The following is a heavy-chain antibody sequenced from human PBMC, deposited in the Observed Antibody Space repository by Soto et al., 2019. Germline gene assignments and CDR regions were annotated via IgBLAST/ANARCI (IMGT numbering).Heavy chain of an antibody. D-gene: IGHD3-10*01. Sequence: QVPLQESGTGLVKPAQTLSLTCTVSACSISSGVYYCSWIRKHPGKGLEWIGYIDYSGSTYYNPSLMSRVTIPVDTSQHQFSLQLSSVTAADTAVYYCARGVTMVRGVIHTPYFDYWAQGTLVTVSS. J-gene: IGHJ4*02. CDR2: IDYSGST. V-gene: IGHV4-31*03. CDR1: ACSISSGVYY. CDR3: ARGVTMVRGVIHTPYFDY.